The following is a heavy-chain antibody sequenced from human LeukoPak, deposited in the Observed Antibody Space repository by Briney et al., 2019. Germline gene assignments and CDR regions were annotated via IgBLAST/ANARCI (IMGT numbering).Heavy chain of an antibody. Sequence: SSETLSLTCTVSGYSISSGYYWGWIRQPPGKGLEWIGSIYHSGSTYYNPSLKSRVTISVDTSKNQFSLKLSSVTAADTAVYYCARHYGGYDYWGQGTLVTLSS. D-gene: IGHD4-17*01. CDR1: GYSISSGYY. J-gene: IGHJ4*02. V-gene: IGHV4-38-2*02. CDR2: IYHSGST. CDR3: ARHYGGYDY.